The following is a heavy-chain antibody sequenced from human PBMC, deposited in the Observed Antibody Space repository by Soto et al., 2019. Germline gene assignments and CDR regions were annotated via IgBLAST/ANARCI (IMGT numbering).Heavy chain of an antibody. Sequence: ASVKVSCKASGYTFTSYGISWVRQAPGQGLEWMGWISAYNGNTNYAQKLQGRVTITRDTSASTAYMELSSLRSEDTAVYYCARDPYTYYYDSSGPYSWFDPWGQGTLVTVSS. J-gene: IGHJ5*02. CDR2: ISAYNGNT. CDR3: ARDPYTYYYDSSGPYSWFDP. D-gene: IGHD3-22*01. V-gene: IGHV1-18*01. CDR1: GYTFTSYG.